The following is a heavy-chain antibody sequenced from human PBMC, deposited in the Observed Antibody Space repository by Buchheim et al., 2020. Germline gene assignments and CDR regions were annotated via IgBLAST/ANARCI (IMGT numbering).Heavy chain of an antibody. J-gene: IGHJ4*02. CDR3: AQGGDRTAVGY. V-gene: IGHV4-30-4*07. CDR1: GGSISNSGYS. D-gene: IGHD3-16*01. CDR2: IYYSGST. Sequence: QVQLQESGPGLVKPSQTLSLTCAVSGGSISNSGYSWSWIRQPPGKGLEWIGHIYYSGSTYYNPSLKSRVTISVDTSKNQFSLKLSSGTAADTAVYYGAQGGDRTAVGYWGQGTL.